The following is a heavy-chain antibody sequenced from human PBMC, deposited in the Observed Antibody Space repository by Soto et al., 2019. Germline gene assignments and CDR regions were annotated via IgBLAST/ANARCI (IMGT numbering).Heavy chain of an antibody. CDR1: GYTFTSYG. Sequence: QVQLVQSGAEVKKPGASVKVSCKASGYTFTSYGISWVRQAPGQGLEGMGWISAYNGNTNYAQKLQGRVTMTTDTSTSTAYMELRSLRSDDTAVYYCAREEFHEKYYYYGMDVWGQGTTVTVSS. CDR3: AREEFHEKYYYYGMDV. J-gene: IGHJ6*02. CDR2: ISAYNGNT. V-gene: IGHV1-18*01.